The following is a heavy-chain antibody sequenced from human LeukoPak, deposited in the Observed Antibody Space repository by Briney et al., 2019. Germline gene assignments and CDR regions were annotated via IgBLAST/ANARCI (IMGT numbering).Heavy chain of an antibody. CDR2: ISSSSSTI. Sequence: GGSLRLFCAASGFTFSSYSMNWVRQAPGKGLEWVSYISSSSSTIYYADSVKGRFTISRDNAKNSPYLQMNSLRAEDTAVYYCARTYYDFWSGYDVWFDPWGQGTLVTVSS. CDR1: GFTFSSYS. J-gene: IGHJ5*02. D-gene: IGHD3-3*01. V-gene: IGHV3-48*01. CDR3: ARTYYDFWSGYDVWFDP.